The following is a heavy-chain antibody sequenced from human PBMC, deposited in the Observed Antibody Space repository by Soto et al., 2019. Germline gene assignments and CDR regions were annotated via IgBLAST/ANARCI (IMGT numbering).Heavy chain of an antibody. V-gene: IGHV4-39*01. CDR3: ARVDIAVVPSTTFDY. CDR2: MKYSGHT. Sequence: QLQLQESGPGLVKPSETLSLTCTVSGGSISSISYYWGWIRQPPGKGLEWIGSMKYSGHTFYNPSLKSRVTMSVDPAQNQFSLRLSSVTAAETAVYYCARVDIAVVPSTTFDYWGQGTLVTVSS. D-gene: IGHD2-2*01. CDR1: GGSISSISYY. J-gene: IGHJ4*02.